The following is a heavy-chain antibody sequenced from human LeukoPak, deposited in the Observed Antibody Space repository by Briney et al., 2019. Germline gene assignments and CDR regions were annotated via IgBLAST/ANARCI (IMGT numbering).Heavy chain of an antibody. Sequence: PSETLSLTCTVSGGSISSYYWSWIRQPPGKGLEWIGYIYYSGSTNYNPSLKSRVTISVDTSKNQFSLKLSSVTAADTAAYYCARSDLGTGYYDFWSGYPNYYYYGMDVWGQGTTVTVSS. J-gene: IGHJ6*02. V-gene: IGHV4-59*01. D-gene: IGHD3-3*01. CDR3: ARSDLGTGYYDFWSGYPNYYYYGMDV. CDR1: GGSISSYY. CDR2: IYYSGST.